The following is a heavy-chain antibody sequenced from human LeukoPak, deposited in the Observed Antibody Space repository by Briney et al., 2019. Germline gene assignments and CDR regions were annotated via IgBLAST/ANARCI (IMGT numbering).Heavy chain of an antibody. Sequence: PSETLSLTCTVSGGSISSSSYYWGWIRQPPGKGLEWIGSIYYSGSTYYNPSLKSRVTISVDTSKNQFSLKLSSVTAADTAVYYCARYRDDVDTVMVGFDYWGQGTLVTVSS. D-gene: IGHD5-18*01. CDR3: ARYRDDVDTVMVGFDY. V-gene: IGHV4-39*01. CDR2: IYYSGST. CDR1: GGSISSSSYY. J-gene: IGHJ4*02.